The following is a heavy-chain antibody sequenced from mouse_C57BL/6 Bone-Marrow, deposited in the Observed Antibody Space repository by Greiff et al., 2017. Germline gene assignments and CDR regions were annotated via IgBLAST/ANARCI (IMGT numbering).Heavy chain of an antibody. CDR1: GYTFTDYY. CDR2: IYPGSGNT. Sequence: QVQLQQSGAELVRPGASVKLSCKASGYTFTDYYINWVKQRPGQGLEWIARIYPGSGNTYYNEKFKGKATLTAEKSSSTAYMQLSSLTSEDSAVYFWAGGDQGSGMDYWGQGTSVIVSS. D-gene: IGHD3-2*02. V-gene: IGHV1-76*01. J-gene: IGHJ4*01. CDR3: AGGDQGSGMDY.